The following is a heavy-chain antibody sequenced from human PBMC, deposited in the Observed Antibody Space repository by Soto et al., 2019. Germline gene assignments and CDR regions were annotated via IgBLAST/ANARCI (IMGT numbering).Heavy chain of an antibody. CDR2: LNPKSGMT. V-gene: IGHV1-8*01. CDR3: ARAGGYFRTTPNPRAYEMDG. J-gene: IGHJ6*02. D-gene: IGHD2-21*01. Sequence: ASVKVSCKASGYTFTTYDFNWVRQAPGQGLEWMGWLNPKSGMTGSAQKFQGWVTMTRDTSISTAYMELSRLRSDDTAVYYCARAGGYFRTTPNPRAYEMDGRAQRTTDTGSS. CDR1: GYTFTTYD.